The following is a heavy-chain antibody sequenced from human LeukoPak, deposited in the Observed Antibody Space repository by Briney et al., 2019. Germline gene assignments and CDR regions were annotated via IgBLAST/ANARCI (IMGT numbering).Heavy chain of an antibody. D-gene: IGHD4-17*01. CDR3: ARPSINDYGDFGY. CDR1: GFTFSSYS. V-gene: IGHV3-21*01. J-gene: IGHJ4*02. CDR2: ISGTSNSYK. Sequence: GGPLRLSCAASGFTFSSYSLNWARQAPGKGLEWISSISGTSNSYKYYADSVKGRFTISRDDAKNSLYLQMNSLRAEDTAVYYCARPSINDYGDFGYWGQGTLVTVSS.